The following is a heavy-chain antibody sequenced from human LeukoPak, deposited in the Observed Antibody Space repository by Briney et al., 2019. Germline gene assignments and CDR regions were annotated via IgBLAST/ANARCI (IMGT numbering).Heavy chain of an antibody. D-gene: IGHD3-16*02. CDR2: VYYSGST. Sequence: SETLSLTCTVSGGSISSYYWSWIQQSPGKGLEWIGYVYYSGSTNYNPSLKGRVTISVDTSKSQFSLKLTSVTAADTAVYYCARQGDYRYPFDSWGQGTLVTVSS. CDR1: GGSISSYY. V-gene: IGHV4-59*08. CDR3: ARQGDYRYPFDS. J-gene: IGHJ4*02.